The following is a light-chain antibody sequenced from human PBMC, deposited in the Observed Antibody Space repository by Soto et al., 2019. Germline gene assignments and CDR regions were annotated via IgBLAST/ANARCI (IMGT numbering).Light chain of an antibody. CDR2: DVS. V-gene: IGLV2-14*01. CDR1: SSDVGAYNY. Sequence: QSVLTQPASVSGSPGQSITISCTGTSSDVGAYNYVSWYQQHPAKVPKRMIYDVSNRPSGVSNRFSGSKSGNTASPTISGLQAEDEADYSSYSYTSRSTYVFGTGTKVTVL. CDR3: YSYTSRSTYV. J-gene: IGLJ1*01.